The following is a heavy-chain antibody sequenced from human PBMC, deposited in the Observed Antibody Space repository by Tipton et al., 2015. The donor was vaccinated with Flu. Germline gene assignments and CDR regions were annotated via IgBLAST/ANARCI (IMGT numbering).Heavy chain of an antibody. J-gene: IGHJ4*02. CDR2: ITATGAGV. CDR3: ARAHWGSSWSYYFDF. Sequence: SLRLSCAASAFTFSDHYMNWIRQAPGKGLEWISYITATGAGVSYADSVKGRFTISRDNAKDSVYLQMNSLRAEDTAVYYCARAHWGSSWSYYFDFWGPGTLVTVSS. CDR1: AFTFSDHY. V-gene: IGHV3-11*01. D-gene: IGHD6-13*01.